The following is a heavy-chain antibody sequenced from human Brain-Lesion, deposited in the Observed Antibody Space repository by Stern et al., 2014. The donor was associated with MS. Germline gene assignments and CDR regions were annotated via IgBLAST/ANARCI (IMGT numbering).Heavy chain of an antibody. V-gene: IGHV3-15*01. CDR2: IKSKTDGGTT. CDR3: TPDYHYYGMDV. J-gene: IGHJ6*02. CDR1: GFTFSNAW. Sequence: EVQLVESGGGLVKPGGSLRLSCAASGFTFSNAWMSWVRQAPGTGLEWVGRIKSKTDGGTTDYAAPVKGRFTISRDDSKNTLYLQMNSLKTEDTAVYYCTPDYHYYGMDVWGQGTTVTVSS.